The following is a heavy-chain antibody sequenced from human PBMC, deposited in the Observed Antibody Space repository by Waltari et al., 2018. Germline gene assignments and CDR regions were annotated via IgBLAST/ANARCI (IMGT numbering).Heavy chain of an antibody. Sequence: QVQLVQSGAEVKKPGASVKVSCKASGYPFTGSYMLWVRQAPGQGLEWMGWINPNSGGTNYAQKFQGRVTMTRDTSISTAYMELSRLRSDDTAVYYCAARTNRPTYYYYGMDVWGQGTTVTVSS. J-gene: IGHJ6*02. CDR3: AARTNRPTYYYYGMDV. CDR2: INPNSGGT. CDR1: GYPFTGSY. V-gene: IGHV1-2*02.